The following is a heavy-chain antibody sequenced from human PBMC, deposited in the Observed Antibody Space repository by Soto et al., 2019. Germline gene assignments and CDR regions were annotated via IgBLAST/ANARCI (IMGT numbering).Heavy chain of an antibody. D-gene: IGHD2-15*01. Sequence: GGSLRLSCAASGFTFSDYYMTWIRQAPGKGLEWVSYISSSGSGIYYADSVKGRFTISRDNAKNPLYLQMGGLRAEDTAVFYCARAYSDAFDIWGQGTMVTVSS. V-gene: IGHV3-11*01. CDR1: GFTFSDYY. J-gene: IGHJ3*02. CDR3: ARAYSDAFDI. CDR2: ISSSGSGI.